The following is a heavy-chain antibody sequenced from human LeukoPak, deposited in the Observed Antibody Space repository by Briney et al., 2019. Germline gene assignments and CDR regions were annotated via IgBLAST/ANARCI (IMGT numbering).Heavy chain of an antibody. V-gene: IGHV3-7*04. D-gene: IGHD3-10*01. J-gene: IGHJ4*02. CDR2: IRHDGSNV. CDR3: ARDGSGTDFSLDH. CDR1: GFDIRDYY. Sequence: PGGSLRLSCEASGFDIRDYYMSWVRQAPGKGLEWVGDIRHDGSNVYNVDLVRGRFTISRDIGKNSLFLQMHSLKDEDTAVYYCARDGSGTDFSLDHWGQGTPVSVSS.